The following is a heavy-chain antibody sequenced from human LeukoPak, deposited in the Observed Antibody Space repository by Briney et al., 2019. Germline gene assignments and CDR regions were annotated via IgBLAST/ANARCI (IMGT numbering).Heavy chain of an antibody. Sequence: ASVKVSCKASGYTFTSYGINWVRQATGQGLDWIGWMNPNNSNTGLAQKFQGRVTMTRNTSIGTAYMELSSLRSEDTAIYYCVRVPPRTTNYAYWGQGTLVTVSS. CDR2: MNPNNSNT. D-gene: IGHD1-14*01. J-gene: IGHJ4*02. V-gene: IGHV1-8*01. CDR3: VRVPPRTTNYAY. CDR1: GYTFTSYG.